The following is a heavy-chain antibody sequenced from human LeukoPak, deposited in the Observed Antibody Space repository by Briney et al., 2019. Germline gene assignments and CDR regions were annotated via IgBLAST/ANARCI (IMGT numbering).Heavy chain of an antibody. V-gene: IGHV3-11*01. CDR3: ARDAVVQQQLDYYYGMDV. D-gene: IGHD6-13*01. Sequence: GGSLRLSCAASGFTFSDYYMSWIRQAPGKGLEWVSCISSSGSTIYHADSVKGRFTISRDNAKNSLYLQMNSLRAEDTAVYYCARDAVVQQQLDYYYGMDVWGQGTTVTVSS. J-gene: IGHJ6*02. CDR2: ISSSGSTI. CDR1: GFTFSDYY.